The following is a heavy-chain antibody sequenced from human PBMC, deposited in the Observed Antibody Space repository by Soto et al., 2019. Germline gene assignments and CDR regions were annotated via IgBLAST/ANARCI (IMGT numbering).Heavy chain of an antibody. CDR3: AKDGKMRTKVWFPAGYGMDV. V-gene: IGHV3-23*01. CDR1: GFTFSRYA. Sequence: PGGSLRLSCAASGFTFSRYAMNWVRQAPGRWLQWISGISVSGDNTSYVESVRGRFTVYRDNSKNTLYLQMYNLRAEDTALYYCAKDGKMRTKVWFPAGYGMDVWGQGXTVTVYS. CDR2: ISVSGDNT. J-gene: IGHJ6*02. D-gene: IGHD3-10*01.